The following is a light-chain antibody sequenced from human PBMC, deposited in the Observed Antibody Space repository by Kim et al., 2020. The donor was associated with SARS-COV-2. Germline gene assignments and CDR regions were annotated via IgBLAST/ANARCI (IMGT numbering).Light chain of an antibody. Sequence: LSPGERATLSCRASQSVTTYLAWYQQRPGQAPRLLIYDASNRATGIPARFSGSGSGTDFTLTISSLEPEDFAVYYCQHRSNWPLTFGGGTKVDIK. CDR3: QHRSNWPLT. CDR2: DAS. V-gene: IGKV3-11*01. J-gene: IGKJ4*01. CDR1: QSVTTY.